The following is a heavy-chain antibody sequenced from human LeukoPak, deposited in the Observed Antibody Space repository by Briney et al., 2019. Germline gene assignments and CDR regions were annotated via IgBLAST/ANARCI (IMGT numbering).Heavy chain of an antibody. CDR1: GYTFSGYY. D-gene: IGHD1-26*01. Sequence: ASVKVSCKASGYTFSGYYMYWVRQAPGQGLEWMGWINPNNDDTNSAPKFQGRVSMTWDTSISTAHMQLNTLTSDDTAVYYCARSLPTNYFDYWGQGTLVTVSS. CDR2: INPNNDDT. V-gene: IGHV1-2*02. CDR3: ARSLPTNYFDY. J-gene: IGHJ4*02.